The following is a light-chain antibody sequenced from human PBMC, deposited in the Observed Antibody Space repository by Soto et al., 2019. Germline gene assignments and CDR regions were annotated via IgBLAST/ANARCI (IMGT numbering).Light chain of an antibody. CDR1: QSISNY. J-gene: IGKJ4*01. CDR3: QKNNSAPLT. CDR2: AAS. V-gene: IGKV1-27*01. Sequence: DIQMTQSPSSLSASVGDRVTISCRASQSISNYLAWYQQKPGKVPKLLIYAASTLQSGVPSRFSGSGSGTDITLTSSRLHAEYVATYYCQKNNSAPLTFGGGTKVEIK.